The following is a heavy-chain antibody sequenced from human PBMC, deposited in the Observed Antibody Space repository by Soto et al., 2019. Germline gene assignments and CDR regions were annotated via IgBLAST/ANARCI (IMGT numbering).Heavy chain of an antibody. CDR2: IYWDNDD. J-gene: IGHJ4*02. CDR3: ARTPNYPSGEHYFDY. V-gene: IGHV2-5*02. D-gene: IGHD4-17*01. CDR1: GFSLTTRGVG. Sequence: QITLKESGPTLVKPTQTLTLTCTFSGFSLTTRGVGVGWIRQPPGKALEWLGFIYWDNDDRYSPPLKSSLSITKDTSKNQVVLTVTNVDPVDTATYYCARTPNYPSGEHYFDYWGQGTLVTVSS.